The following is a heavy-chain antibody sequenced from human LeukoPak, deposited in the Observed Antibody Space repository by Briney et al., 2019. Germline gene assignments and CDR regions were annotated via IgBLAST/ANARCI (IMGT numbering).Heavy chain of an antibody. CDR1: GYTFTGYY. CDR3: AKDIVVVPAAISTSSSHKAFDY. CDR2: INPNSGGT. J-gene: IGHJ4*02. D-gene: IGHD2-2*01. Sequence: ASVKVSCKASGYTFTGYYMHWVRQAPGQGLEWMGWINPNSGGTNYAQKFQGRVTMTRDTSISTAYMELSRLRSDDTAVYYCAKDIVVVPAAISTSSSHKAFDYWGQGTLVTVSS. V-gene: IGHV1-2*02.